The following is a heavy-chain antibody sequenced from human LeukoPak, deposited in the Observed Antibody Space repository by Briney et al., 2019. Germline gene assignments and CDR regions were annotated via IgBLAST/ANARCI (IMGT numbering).Heavy chain of an antibody. CDR1: GGSISSFY. CDR3: ARNSGSYGYYFDY. Sequence: SETLSLTCSVSGGSISSFYCNWIRQPAGKGLEWIGRIYTSGTTTYNPSLKSRVTMSVDTSKNQFSLKLSSVTAADTAVYYCARNSGSYGYYFDYWGQGTLVTVSS. CDR2: IYTSGTT. V-gene: IGHV4-4*07. D-gene: IGHD1-26*01. J-gene: IGHJ4*02.